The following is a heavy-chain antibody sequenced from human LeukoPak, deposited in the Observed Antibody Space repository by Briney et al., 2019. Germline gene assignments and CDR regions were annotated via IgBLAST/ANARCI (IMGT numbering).Heavy chain of an antibody. J-gene: IGHJ4*02. Sequence: GASVKVSCKTSGYTFTNYGISWVRQAPGQGLEWMGWISAYNGNTNYAQKLQGRVTMTTDTSTSTAYMELRSLRSDDTAVYYCARTGFFFGSTGVDYWGQGTLVTVSS. CDR1: GYTFTNYG. V-gene: IGHV1-18*01. CDR2: ISAYNGNT. CDR3: ARTGFFFGSTGVDY. D-gene: IGHD2-2*01.